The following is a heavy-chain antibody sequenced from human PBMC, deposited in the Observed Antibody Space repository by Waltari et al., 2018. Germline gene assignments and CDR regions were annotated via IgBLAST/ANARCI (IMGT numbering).Heavy chain of an antibody. V-gene: IGHV3-23*01. D-gene: IGHD2-15*01. J-gene: IGHJ4*02. CDR3: ANILPDGPMFDY. CDR1: GFTFSSYA. CDR2: ISGRGGST. Sequence: EVQLLESGGGLVQPGGSLRLSCAASGFTFSSYAMSWVRQAPGKGLEWVSAISGRGGSTYYADSVKGRFTISRDNSKNTLYLQMNSLRAEDTAVYYCANILPDGPMFDYWGQGTLVTVSS.